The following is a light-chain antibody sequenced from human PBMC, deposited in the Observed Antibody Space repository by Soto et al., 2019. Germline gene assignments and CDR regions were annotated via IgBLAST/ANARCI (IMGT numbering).Light chain of an antibody. J-gene: IGLJ3*02. Sequence: QSVLTQPASVSGSPGQSITLSCTGTSSDVGDYNYVSWYQQHPGKAPRLIIYEVSYRPSGFSNRFSGSKSGNTASLTISGLQAEDEADYYCSSYASSSTWVFGGGTKLTVL. V-gene: IGLV2-14*01. CDR1: SSDVGDYNY. CDR3: SSYASSSTWV. CDR2: EVS.